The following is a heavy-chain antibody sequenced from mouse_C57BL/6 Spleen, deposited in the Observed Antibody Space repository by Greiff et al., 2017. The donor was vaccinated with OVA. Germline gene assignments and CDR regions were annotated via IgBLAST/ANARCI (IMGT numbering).Heavy chain of an antibody. CDR3: ARQEAYSNYYFDY. D-gene: IGHD2-5*01. CDR1: GFTFSSYG. J-gene: IGHJ2*01. Sequence: EVKLMESGGDLVKPGGSLKLSCAASGFTFSSYGMSWVRQTPDKRLEWVATISSGGSYTYYPDSVKGRFTISRDNAKNTLYLQMSSLKSEDTAMYYCARQEAYSNYYFDYWGQGTTLTVSS. CDR2: ISSGGSYT. V-gene: IGHV5-6*01.